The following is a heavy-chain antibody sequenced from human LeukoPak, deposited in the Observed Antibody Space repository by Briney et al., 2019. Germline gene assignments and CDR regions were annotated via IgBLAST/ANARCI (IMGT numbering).Heavy chain of an antibody. CDR2: INPSGGST. CDR3: ARGGGAYCGGDCYSGGFDY. D-gene: IGHD2-21*02. V-gene: IGHV1-46*01. CDR1: GYTFTSYY. Sequence: GASVKVSCKASGYTFTSYYMHWVRQAPGQGLEWIGIINPSGGSTSYAQKFQGRVTMTRDMSTSTVYMELSSLRSEDTAVYYCARGGGAYCGGDCYSGGFDYWGQGTLVTVSS. J-gene: IGHJ4*02.